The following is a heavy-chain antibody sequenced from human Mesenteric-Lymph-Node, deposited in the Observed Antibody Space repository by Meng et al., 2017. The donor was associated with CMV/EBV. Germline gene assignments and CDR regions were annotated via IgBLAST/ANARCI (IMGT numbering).Heavy chain of an antibody. CDR2: INPSGGST. D-gene: IGHD3-10*01. J-gene: IGHJ4*02. V-gene: IGHV1-46*04. Sequence: SGYTFTTYYMHWMRQAPGEGLEWMGIINPSGGSTSYAQKLQGRVSMTGDMSTSTVYMDLSSLRSEDTAVYYCAREVNYGSASSHFDYWGQGTLVTVSS. CDR1: GYTFTTYY. CDR3: AREVNYGSASSHFDY.